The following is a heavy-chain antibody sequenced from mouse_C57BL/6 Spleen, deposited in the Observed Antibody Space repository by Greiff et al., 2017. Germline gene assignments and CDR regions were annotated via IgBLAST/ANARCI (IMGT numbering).Heavy chain of an antibody. CDR3: ARSFYGSSSGLYCDY. J-gene: IGHJ2*01. D-gene: IGHD1-1*01. Sequence: EVQLQQSGPELVKPGASVKISCKASGYSFTDYNMNWVKQSHGKSLEWIGVINPNYGTTSYNQQFKGKATLTVDQSSSTAYMQLNSLTTEDSSVYYGARSFYGSSSGLYCDYWGQGTTLTVSS. CDR1: GYSFTDYN. CDR2: INPNYGTT. V-gene: IGHV1-39*01.